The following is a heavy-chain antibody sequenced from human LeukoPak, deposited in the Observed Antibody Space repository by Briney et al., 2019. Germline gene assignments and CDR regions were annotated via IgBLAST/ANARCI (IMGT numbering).Heavy chain of an antibody. Sequence: GASVKVSCKASGYTFTSYGISWVRQAPGQGLEWMGWMNPNSGNTGYAQKFQGRVTMTRNTSISTAYMELSSLRSEDTAVYYCARDGDLSGRVGMLGRVYYYMDVWGKGTTVTVSS. J-gene: IGHJ6*03. D-gene: IGHD3-16*01. CDR1: GYTFTSYG. CDR3: ARDGDLSGRVGMLGRVYYYMDV. CDR2: MNPNSGNT. V-gene: IGHV1-8*02.